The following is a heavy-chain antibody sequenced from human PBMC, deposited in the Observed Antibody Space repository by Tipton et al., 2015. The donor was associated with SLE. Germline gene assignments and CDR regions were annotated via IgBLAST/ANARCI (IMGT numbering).Heavy chain of an antibody. J-gene: IGHJ4*02. D-gene: IGHD3-10*01. Sequence: GLVKPSETLSLTCAVYGGSFSGYYWSWIRQPPGKGLEWIGEINHSGSTNYNPSLKSRVTISVDPSKNQFSLKLSSVTAADTAVYYCASLRTEYYYGSRADYWGQGTLVTVSS. CDR1: GGSFSGYY. V-gene: IGHV4-34*01. CDR3: ASLRTEYYYGSRADY. CDR2: INHSGST.